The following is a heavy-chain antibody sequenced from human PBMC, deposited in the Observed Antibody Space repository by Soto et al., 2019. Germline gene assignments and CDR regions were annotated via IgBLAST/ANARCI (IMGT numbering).Heavy chain of an antibody. V-gene: IGHV3-30-3*01. CDR1: GFTFSSYA. J-gene: IGHJ6*02. Sequence: QVQLVESGGGVVQPGRSLRLSCAASGFTFSSYAMHWVRQAPGKGLEWVAVILADGSNKWYVDSVKGRFTISRDNSKNTLYLQMNSLRAEDTAVYYWARDFFQEDVWGQGTTVTVSS. CDR3: ARDFFQEDV. CDR2: ILADGSNK.